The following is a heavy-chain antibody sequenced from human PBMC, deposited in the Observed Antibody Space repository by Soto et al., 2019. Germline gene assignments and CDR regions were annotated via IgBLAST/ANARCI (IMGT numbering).Heavy chain of an antibody. CDR2: TYYRSNWNF. D-gene: IGHD6-19*01. Sequence: XQTRSLTCAISWGSVSSNTATWNWVRQSPSRGLEWLGRTYYRSNWNFDYALSVKSRITINPDTSKNQFSLQLNSLTPEDTAVYYCARELDIHHRLVYWGPGESVTVSS. V-gene: IGHV6-1*01. J-gene: IGHJ4*02. CDR1: WGSVSSNTAT. CDR3: ARELDIHHRLVY.